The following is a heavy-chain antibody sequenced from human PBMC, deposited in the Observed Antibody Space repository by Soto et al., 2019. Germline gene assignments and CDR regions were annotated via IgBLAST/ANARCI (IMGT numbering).Heavy chain of an antibody. Sequence: PSETLSLTCTVSGYSINDYYWSWIRQPPGKGLEWIGRIYYSGSSNYNPSLQSRVSMSVDTSKNQFSLNLSSVTAADTAVYFCARDFGSSAWFDPWGQGTLVTVSS. CDR2: IYYSGSS. D-gene: IGHD6-6*01. V-gene: IGHV4-59*01. CDR3: ARDFGSSAWFDP. CDR1: GYSINDYY. J-gene: IGHJ5*02.